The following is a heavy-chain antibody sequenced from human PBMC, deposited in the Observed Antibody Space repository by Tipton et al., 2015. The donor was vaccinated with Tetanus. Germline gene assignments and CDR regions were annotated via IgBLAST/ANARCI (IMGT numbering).Heavy chain of an antibody. D-gene: IGHD5/OR15-5a*01. Sequence: TLSLTCAVHGGSLSRYYWSWIRQSPGKGLEWIGEISQSGSTKYNPSLKSRVTISVDTSKTQFSLKLSSVTATDTAVYYCARHEESTDYCDNWGQGTLVTVSS. J-gene: IGHJ4*02. CDR3: ARHEESTDYCDN. CDR2: ISQSGST. CDR1: GGSLSRYY. V-gene: IGHV4-34*01.